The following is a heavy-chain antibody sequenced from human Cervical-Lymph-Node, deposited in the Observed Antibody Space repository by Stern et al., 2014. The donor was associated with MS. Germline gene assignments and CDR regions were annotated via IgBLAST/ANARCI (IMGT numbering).Heavy chain of an antibody. J-gene: IGHJ4*02. CDR2: LSHSGHP. CDR1: GGSISSRY. Sequence: QLQLQESGPGLVKPSETLSLTCAVSGGSISSRYRGWIRQPPGKGREWIGLLSHSGHPNSTPPLKSRVPISLDTSKNHFPLRVTSGTAADTAVYYCARLSTAVDFWGQGTLVTVSS. CDR3: ARLSTAVDF. V-gene: IGHV4-59*08.